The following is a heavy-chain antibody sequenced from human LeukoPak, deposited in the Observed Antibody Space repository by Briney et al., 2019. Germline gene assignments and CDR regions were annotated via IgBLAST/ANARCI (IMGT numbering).Heavy chain of an antibody. CDR3: ARNLYDYYYYGMDV. V-gene: IGHV3-30-3*01. Sequence: GRSLRLSCAASGFTFSSYAMHWVRQAPGEGLEWVAVISYDGSNKYYADSVKGRFTISRDNSKNTLYLQMNSLRAEDTAVYYCARNLYDYYYYGMDVWGQGTTVTVSS. CDR2: ISYDGSNK. J-gene: IGHJ6*02. D-gene: IGHD5/OR15-5a*01. CDR1: GFTFSSYA.